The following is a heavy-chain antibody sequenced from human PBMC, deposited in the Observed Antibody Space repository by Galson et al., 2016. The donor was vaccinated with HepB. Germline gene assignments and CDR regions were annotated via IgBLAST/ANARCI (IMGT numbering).Heavy chain of an antibody. J-gene: IGHJ4*02. D-gene: IGHD1-26*01. V-gene: IGHV3-30*18. CDR3: AKDRLLGATTWPFDS. CDR1: GFTFSSYG. CDR2: ISYDGSNK. Sequence: SLRLSCAASGFTFSSYGMHWVRQAPGKGLEWVAIISYDGSNKYYLDSVEGRFTISRDNSKNTLYLQMNSLTPEDTAVYYCAKDRLLGATTWPFDSWGRGTLVTVSS.